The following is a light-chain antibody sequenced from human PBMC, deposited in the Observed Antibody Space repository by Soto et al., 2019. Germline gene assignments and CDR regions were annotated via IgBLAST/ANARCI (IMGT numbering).Light chain of an antibody. J-gene: IGKJ3*01. CDR3: QQTSSAPFT. CDR2: DAA. Sequence: DIQMTQSPYSLSAAVGDRVTIACRASQNINTYLNWYQQKPGKAPKLLIFDAASLQSGVPSRFSGGGSRTDFTLTITSVQPEYFATYYCQQTSSAPFTFGHGTKVDIK. V-gene: IGKV1-39*01. CDR1: QNINTY.